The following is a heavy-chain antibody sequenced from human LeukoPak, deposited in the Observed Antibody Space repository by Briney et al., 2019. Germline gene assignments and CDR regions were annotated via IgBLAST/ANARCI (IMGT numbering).Heavy chain of an antibody. Sequence: GGSLRLSCAASGFTFSDYYMSWIRQAPGKGLEWVSYISSSGSTIYYADSVKGRFTISRDNAKNSLYLQMNSLRTEDTAVYYCARGEWDSSSTAYYYYMDVWGKGTTVTVSS. CDR1: GFTFSDYY. V-gene: IGHV3-11*04. D-gene: IGHD6-13*01. J-gene: IGHJ6*03. CDR2: ISSSGSTI. CDR3: ARGEWDSSSTAYYYYMDV.